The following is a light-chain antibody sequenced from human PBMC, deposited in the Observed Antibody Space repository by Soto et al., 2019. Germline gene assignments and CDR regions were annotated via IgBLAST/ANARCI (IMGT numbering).Light chain of an antibody. Sequence: DIQMTQYPSTLSVSVGDRVTITCRASQTISSWLAWYQQKPGKAPKLLIYKASTLKSGVPSRFSGSGSGTEFTLTISSLQPDDFAPYYCQRYNSYSGAFGQGTRVDIK. CDR1: QTISSW. V-gene: IGKV1-5*03. J-gene: IGKJ1*01. CDR2: KAS. CDR3: QRYNSYSGA.